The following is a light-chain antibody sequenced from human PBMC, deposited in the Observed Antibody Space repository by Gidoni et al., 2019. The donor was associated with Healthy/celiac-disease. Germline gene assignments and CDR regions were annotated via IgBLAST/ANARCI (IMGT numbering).Light chain of an antibody. J-gene: IGKJ4*01. CDR2: DAS. CDR3: QQRSNWRLT. V-gene: IGKV3-11*01. CDR1: QSVSSY. Sequence: DIVLTQSPATLSLSPGERATLSCRASQSVSSYLAWYQQKPGQAPRLLIYDASNRATGIPARFSGSGSGTDFTLTISSREPEDFAVYYCQQRSNWRLTFGGGTKVEIK.